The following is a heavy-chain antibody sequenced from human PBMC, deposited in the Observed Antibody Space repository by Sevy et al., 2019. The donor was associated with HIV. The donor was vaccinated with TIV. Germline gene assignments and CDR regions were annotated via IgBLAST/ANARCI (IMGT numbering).Heavy chain of an antibody. V-gene: IGHV3-23*01. CDR3: AKRRQGGFDP. J-gene: IGHJ5*02. CDR2: ISASGAST. Sequence: GGSLRLSCAASGFTFNTETMSWVRQAPGKGLHWVSSISASGASTYYVDYVKGRFTISRDNSKNTVYLQMKSLRAEDTALYYCAKRRQGGFDPWGQGTLVTVSS. CDR1: GFTFNTET. D-gene: IGHD1-26*01.